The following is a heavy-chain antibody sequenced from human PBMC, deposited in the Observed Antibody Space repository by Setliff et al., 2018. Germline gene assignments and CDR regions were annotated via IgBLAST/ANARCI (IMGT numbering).Heavy chain of an antibody. CDR2: INTNTGNP. D-gene: IGHD3-10*01. V-gene: IGHV7-4-1*02. CDR3: ARASRFGTTMWRGDYYMDV. Sequence: ASVKVSCKASGYTFTNYGINWLRQAPGQGLEWMGWINTNTGNPTYAQGFTGRFVFSLDTSVSTAYLQISSLKAEDTAIYYCARASRFGTTMWRGDYYMDVWGKGTTVTVSS. CDR1: GYTFTNYG. J-gene: IGHJ6*03.